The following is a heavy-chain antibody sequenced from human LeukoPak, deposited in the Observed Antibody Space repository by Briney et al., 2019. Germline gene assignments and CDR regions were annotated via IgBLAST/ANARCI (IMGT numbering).Heavy chain of an antibody. CDR1: EFTFSSYS. V-gene: IGHV3-21*01. Sequence: GGSLRLSCAGSEFTFSSYSMNWVRQAPGKGLEWVSSISGSSSYIYYADSAKGRFTISRDNSKNSLYLQMKSLRAEDTALYYCARRGYYDYSGFDYWGQGTLVTVSS. CDR3: ARRGYYDYSGFDY. J-gene: IGHJ4*02. CDR2: ISGSSSYI. D-gene: IGHD3-22*01.